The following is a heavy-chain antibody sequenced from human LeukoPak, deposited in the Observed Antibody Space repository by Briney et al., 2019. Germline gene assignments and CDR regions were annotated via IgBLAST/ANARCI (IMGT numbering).Heavy chain of an antibody. V-gene: IGHV1-69*05. Sequence: ASVKVSCKASGGTFSSYAISWVRQAPGQGLEWMGGIIPIFGTANYAQKFQGRVTITTDESTSTAYMELSSLRSEDTAVYYCAKDSPIPSYDFWSGYYTDFDHWGQGTLVTVSS. J-gene: IGHJ4*02. CDR2: IIPIFGTA. CDR3: AKDSPIPSYDFWSGYYTDFDH. D-gene: IGHD3-3*01. CDR1: GGTFSSYA.